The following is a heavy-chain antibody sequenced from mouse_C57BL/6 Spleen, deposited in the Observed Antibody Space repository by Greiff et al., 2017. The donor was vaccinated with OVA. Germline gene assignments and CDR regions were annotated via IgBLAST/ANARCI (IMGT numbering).Heavy chain of an antibody. D-gene: IGHD3-2*02. CDR3: TKEGGTAQATLFAY. CDR1: GYTFTDYD. J-gene: IGHJ3*01. Sequence: QVQLKESGAELVRPGASVTLSCKASGYTFTDYDMHWVKQTPVHGLEWIGAIDPETGGTAYNQKFKGKAILTADKSSSTAYMELRSLTSEDSAVYYCTKEGGTAQATLFAYWGQGTLVTVSA. V-gene: IGHV1-15*01. CDR2: IDPETGGT.